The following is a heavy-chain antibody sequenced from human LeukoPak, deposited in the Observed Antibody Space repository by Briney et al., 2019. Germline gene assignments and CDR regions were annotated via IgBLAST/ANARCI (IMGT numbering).Heavy chain of an antibody. D-gene: IGHD1-26*01. CDR2: IWHDGSKT. J-gene: IGHJ4*02. CDR1: GFTFSTYG. CDR3: VRGSPNSGSQYGY. Sequence: GRSLRLSRAASGFTFSTYGMHWVRQAPGKGLDWVAVIWHDGSKTYYADSVKGRFTISRDNSKNTLYLQMNSLRAEDTAVFYCVRGSPNSGSQYGYWGQGTLVTVSS. V-gene: IGHV3-33*01.